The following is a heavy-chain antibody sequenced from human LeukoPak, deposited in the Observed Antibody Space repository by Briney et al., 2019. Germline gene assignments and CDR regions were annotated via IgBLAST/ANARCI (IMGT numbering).Heavy chain of an antibody. Sequence: PSETLSLTCTVSGGSVSSSRYCWGWIRQPPGKGLEWIGSICYSGSTYYNPSLKSRVTISVDTSKNQFSLKLNSVTAADTAVYYCARDWRHCPNGVCYYYYGMDIWGQGTTVTVSS. J-gene: IGHJ6*02. D-gene: IGHD2-8*01. V-gene: IGHV4-39*02. CDR1: GGSVSSSRYC. CDR3: ARDWRHCPNGVCYYYYGMDI. CDR2: ICYSGST.